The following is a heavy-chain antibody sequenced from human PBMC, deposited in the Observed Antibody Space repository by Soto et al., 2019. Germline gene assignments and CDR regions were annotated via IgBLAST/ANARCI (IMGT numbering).Heavy chain of an antibody. CDR1: GGSFSGYY. CDR3: ARGGYSGYAR. CDR2: INHSGST. Sequence: QVQLQQWGAGLLKPSETLSLTCAVYGGSFSGYYWSWIRQPPGKGLEWIGEINHSGSTNYNPSLKSRVTISADTSKNQFSLKLSSVTAADTAVYYCARGGYSGYARWGQGTLVTVSS. V-gene: IGHV4-34*01. J-gene: IGHJ4*02. D-gene: IGHD5-12*01.